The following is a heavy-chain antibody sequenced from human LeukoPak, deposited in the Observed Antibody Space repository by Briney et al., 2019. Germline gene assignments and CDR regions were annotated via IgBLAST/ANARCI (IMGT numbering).Heavy chain of an antibody. Sequence: ASVKVSCKASGYTFTSYYMHWVRQAPGQGLEWMGLINPTGGSTGYAQKFQGRVTMTRDMSTSTDYMELSSLRSEDTAVYYCARVGKEYYYYYMDVWGKGTTVTVSS. CDR2: INPTGGST. J-gene: IGHJ6*03. CDR1: GYTFTSYY. D-gene: IGHD1-26*01. CDR3: ARVGKEYYYYYMDV. V-gene: IGHV1-46*01.